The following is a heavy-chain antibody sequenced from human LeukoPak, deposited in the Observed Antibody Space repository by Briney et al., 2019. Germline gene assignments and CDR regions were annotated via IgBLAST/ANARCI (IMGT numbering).Heavy chain of an antibody. D-gene: IGHD6-13*01. Sequence: GGSLRLSCAASGFTFSSYAMHWVRQAPGKGLEWVAVISYDGSNKYYADSVKGRFTISRDNSKNTLYLQMNSLRAEDTAVYHCARDIAAAPRSYFDYWGQGTLVTVSS. CDR1: GFTFSSYA. V-gene: IGHV3-30-3*01. CDR2: ISYDGSNK. J-gene: IGHJ4*02. CDR3: ARDIAAAPRSYFDY.